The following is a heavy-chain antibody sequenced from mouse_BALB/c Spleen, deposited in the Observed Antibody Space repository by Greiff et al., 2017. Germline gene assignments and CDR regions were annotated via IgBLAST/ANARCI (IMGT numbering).Heavy chain of an antibody. Sequence: DVMLVESGGGLVQPGGSRKLSCAASGFTFSSFGMHWVRQAPEKGLEWVAYISSGSSTIYYADTVKGRFTISRDNPKNTLFLQMTSLRSEDTAMYYCAKGTYYYAMDYWGQGTSVTVSS. J-gene: IGHJ4*01. V-gene: IGHV5-17*02. CDR3: AKGTYYYAMDY. CDR2: ISSGSSTI. CDR1: GFTFSSFG.